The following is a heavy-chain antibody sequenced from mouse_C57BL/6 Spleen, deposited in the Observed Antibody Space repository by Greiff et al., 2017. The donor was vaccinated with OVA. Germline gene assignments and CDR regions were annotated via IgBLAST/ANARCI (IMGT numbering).Heavy chain of an antibody. Sequence: EVQLVESGGGLVKPGGSLKLSCAASGFTFSSYAMSWVRQTPEQRLEWVANISDGGSSTYYPDNVKGRFTISRDNAKNNPYLQMSHLKSEDTAMYYCAREGLYIDYWYFDVWGTGTTVTVSS. D-gene: IGHD3-3*01. CDR1: GFTFSSYA. CDR3: AREGLYIDYWYFDV. J-gene: IGHJ1*03. CDR2: ISDGGSST. V-gene: IGHV5-4*01.